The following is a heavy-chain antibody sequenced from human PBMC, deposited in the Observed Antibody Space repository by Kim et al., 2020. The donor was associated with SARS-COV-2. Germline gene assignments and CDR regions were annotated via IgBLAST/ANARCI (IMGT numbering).Heavy chain of an antibody. Sequence: GGSLRLSCAASGFTFSSYGMHWVRQAPGKGLEWVAVIWYDGSNKYYADSVKGRFTISRDNSKNTLYLQMNSLRAEDTAVYYCARDTPLGNYDSSWGAFDIWGQGTMVTVSS. D-gene: IGHD3-22*01. V-gene: IGHV3-33*01. J-gene: IGHJ3*02. CDR2: IWYDGSNK. CDR3: ARDTPLGNYDSSWGAFDI. CDR1: GFTFSSYG.